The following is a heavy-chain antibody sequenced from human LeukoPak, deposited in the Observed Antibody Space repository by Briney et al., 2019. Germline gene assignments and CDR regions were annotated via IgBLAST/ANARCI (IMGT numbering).Heavy chain of an antibody. Sequence: SVKVSCKASGDTFSNYAICWVRQAPGQGLEWMGGIIPVFGTTNYAQKLQGRVTITADESTSTVYMELSSLRSEDAAVYYCARGFPPGDWGQGTLVTVSS. D-gene: IGHD2-8*02. J-gene: IGHJ4*02. CDR2: IIPVFGTT. CDR3: ARGFPPGD. V-gene: IGHV1-69*13. CDR1: GDTFSNYA.